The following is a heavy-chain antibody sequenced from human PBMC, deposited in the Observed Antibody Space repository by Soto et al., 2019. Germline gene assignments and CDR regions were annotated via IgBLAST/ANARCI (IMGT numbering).Heavy chain of an antibody. J-gene: IGHJ4*02. CDR3: AKDIGGGGSRPGFDY. CDR1: GFTFDDYT. D-gene: IGHD1-26*01. Sequence: EVQLVESGGVVVQPGGSLRLSYAASGFTFDDYTMHWVRQAPGKGLEWVSLISWDGGSTYYADSVKGRFTISRDNSKNSLYLQMNSLRTEDTALYYCAKDIGGGGSRPGFDYWGQGTLVTVSS. V-gene: IGHV3-43*01. CDR2: ISWDGGST.